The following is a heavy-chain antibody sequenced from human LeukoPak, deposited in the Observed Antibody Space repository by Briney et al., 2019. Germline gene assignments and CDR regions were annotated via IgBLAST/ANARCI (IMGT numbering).Heavy chain of an antibody. Sequence: ASVTVSFKASGYTFTSYGISWVRQAPGQGLEWTGWISAYNGNTNYAQKLQGRVTMTTDTSTSTAYMELRSLRSDDTAVYYCARIRSGYFDYWGQGTLVTVSS. CDR3: ARIRSGYFDY. CDR2: ISAYNGNT. D-gene: IGHD3-3*01. J-gene: IGHJ4*02. V-gene: IGHV1-18*01. CDR1: GYTFTSYG.